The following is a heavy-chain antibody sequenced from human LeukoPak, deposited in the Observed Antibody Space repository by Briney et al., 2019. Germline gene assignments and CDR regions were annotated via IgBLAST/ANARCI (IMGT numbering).Heavy chain of an antibody. CDR3: AVEYSSSSTHFNWFDP. J-gene: IGHJ5*02. D-gene: IGHD6-6*01. V-gene: IGHV5-51*01. CDR2: IYPGDSDT. Sequence: GESLKISCKGSGYSFTSYWIGWVRQMPGKGLEWMGIIYPGDSDTRYSPSFQGQVTISADKSISTAYLQWSSLKASDTAMYYCAVEYSSSSTHFNWFDPWGQGTLVTVSS. CDR1: GYSFTSYW.